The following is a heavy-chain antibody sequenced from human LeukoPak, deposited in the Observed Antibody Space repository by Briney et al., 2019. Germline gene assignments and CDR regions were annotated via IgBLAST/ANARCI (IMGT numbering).Heavy chain of an antibody. Sequence: GGSLRLSCAASGFTFSSYWMSWVRQAPGKGLEWVANIKQDGSEKYYVDSVKGRFTISRDNSKDTLYLQMNSLRAEDTAVYYCARPGLMIAVVRGAFDIWGQGTMVTVSS. V-gene: IGHV3-7*01. CDR2: IKQDGSEK. J-gene: IGHJ3*02. D-gene: IGHD3-22*01. CDR3: ARPGLMIAVVRGAFDI. CDR1: GFTFSSYW.